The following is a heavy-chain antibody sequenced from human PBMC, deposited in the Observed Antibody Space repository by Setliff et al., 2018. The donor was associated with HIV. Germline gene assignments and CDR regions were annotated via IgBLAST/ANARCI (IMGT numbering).Heavy chain of an antibody. CDR3: AKRPGYGYPFHI. V-gene: IGHV4-30-4*08. Sequence: SETLSLTCTVSGGSISSDDYYWNWIRQPPGKGLEWIGYITYSGSAYYNPSLKSRVTISIDTSNNQISLRLSSVTAADTAMYYYAKRPGYGYPFHIWGQGTMVTVSS. J-gene: IGHJ3*02. CDR2: ITYSGSA. D-gene: IGHD5-18*01. CDR1: GGSISSDDYY.